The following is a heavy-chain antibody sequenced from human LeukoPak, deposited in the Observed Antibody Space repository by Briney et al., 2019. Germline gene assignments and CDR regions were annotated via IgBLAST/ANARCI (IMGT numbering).Heavy chain of an antibody. Sequence: SQTLSLTCTVSGGSISSGDYYWSWLRQPPGKGLEWIGYIYYSGSTYYNPSLKSRVTISVDTSKNQFSLKLSSVTAADTAVYYCAREMVTQSWLPSWFDPWGQGTLVTVSS. D-gene: IGHD5-18*01. V-gene: IGHV4-30-4*01. CDR3: AREMVTQSWLPSWFDP. CDR2: IYYSGST. CDR1: GGSISSGDYY. J-gene: IGHJ5*02.